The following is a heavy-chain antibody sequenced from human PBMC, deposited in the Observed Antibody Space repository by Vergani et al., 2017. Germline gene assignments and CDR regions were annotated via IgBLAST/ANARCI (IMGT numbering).Heavy chain of an antibody. D-gene: IGHD3-9*01. CDR1: GYTFSNYY. J-gene: IGHJ4*02. CDR3: ARGDYGILTGYRY. CDR2: INPSGGHT. Sequence: QVQVVQSGAEVKKSGASVKVSCKTSGYTFSNYYMHWVRQAPGQGLEWMGIINPSGGHTNYGQKFQGRVTMTRDTSTSTVYMELSSLRSEDTAIYYCARGDYGILTGYRYWGQGTLGTGSA. V-gene: IGHV1-46*03.